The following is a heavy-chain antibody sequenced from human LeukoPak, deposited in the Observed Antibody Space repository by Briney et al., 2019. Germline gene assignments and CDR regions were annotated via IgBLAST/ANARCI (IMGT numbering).Heavy chain of an antibody. V-gene: IGHV4-59*01. CDR3: SRGGYIYGGHNWFDP. J-gene: IGHJ5*02. Sequence: SETLSLTCTVSGGSIRSYYWSWIRQPPGKGLEWIAYIYYSGSTNYNPSLKSRVTISVDTSKNQFSLRLSSVTAADTAVYYCSRGGYIYGGHNWFDPWGQGTLVTVSS. CDR2: IYYSGST. CDR1: GGSIRSYY. D-gene: IGHD5-18*01.